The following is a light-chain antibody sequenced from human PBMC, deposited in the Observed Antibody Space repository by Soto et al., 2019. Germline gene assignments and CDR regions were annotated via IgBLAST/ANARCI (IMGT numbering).Light chain of an antibody. J-gene: IGLJ1*01. CDR1: GSNE. CDR3: QSYDSSLDASV. V-gene: IGLV1-40*01. CDR2: GNS. Sequence: QSVLSQPPSVSGAPGQGVTISCTGSGSNEVHWYQQQPGRAPKLLIYGNSNRPSGVSDRFSASKSGTSASLTITGLQADDEAYYYCQSYDSSLDASVFGTGTKLTVL.